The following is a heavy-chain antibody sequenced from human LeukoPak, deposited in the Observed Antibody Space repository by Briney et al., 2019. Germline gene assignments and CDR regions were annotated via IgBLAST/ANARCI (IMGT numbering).Heavy chain of an antibody. D-gene: IGHD1-14*01. Sequence: HPGRSLRLSCAASGFTFSSYGMHWVRQAPGKGLEWVAVIWYDGSNKYYADSVKGRFTISRDNSKNTLYLQMNSLRAEDTAVYYCAKWRVGVTGTVYGDAFDIWGQGTMVTVSS. CDR2: IWYDGSNK. CDR3: AKWRVGVTGTVYGDAFDI. CDR1: GFTFSSYG. V-gene: IGHV3-33*06. J-gene: IGHJ3*02.